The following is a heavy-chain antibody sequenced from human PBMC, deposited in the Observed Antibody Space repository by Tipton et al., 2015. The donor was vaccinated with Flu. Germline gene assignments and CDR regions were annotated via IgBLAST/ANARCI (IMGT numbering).Heavy chain of an antibody. J-gene: IGHJ4*02. Sequence: TLSLTCIVSGYSISSGYYWGWIRQPPGKGLEWIGSIYSGGNTYYNPSLKSRVAISVDTSKNQFSLRLSSVTAADTAVYYCARGGVLWCPRDWGQGTLVTVSS. CDR2: IYSGGNT. V-gene: IGHV4-38-2*02. CDR3: ARGGVLWCPRD. CDR1: GYSISSGYY. D-gene: IGHD4/OR15-4a*01.